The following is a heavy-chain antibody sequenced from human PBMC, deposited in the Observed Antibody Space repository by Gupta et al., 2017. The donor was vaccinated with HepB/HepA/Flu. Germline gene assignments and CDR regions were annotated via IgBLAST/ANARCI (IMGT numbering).Heavy chain of an antibody. Sequence: QVQLVESGGGVVQPGRSLRLSCAASGFTFSNFGMFWVRQAPGKGLEWVSTIRFDGSKQYYADSVRGRFLVSRDNSKNTLYLQMNSLTIEDTAVYYCAKGDFWTGSYEYFNPWGQGTTVTVSS. CDR3: AKGDFWTGSYEYFNP. CDR1: GFTFSNFG. D-gene: IGHD3/OR15-3a*01. J-gene: IGHJ1*01. V-gene: IGHV3-30*02. CDR2: IRFDGSKQ.